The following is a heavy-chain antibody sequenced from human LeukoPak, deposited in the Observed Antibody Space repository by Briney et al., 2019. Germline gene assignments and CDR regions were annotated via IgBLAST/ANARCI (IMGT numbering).Heavy chain of an antibody. CDR2: IYHSGST. V-gene: IGHV4-4*02. J-gene: IGHJ4*02. Sequence: PSGTLSLTCAISGGSISSSNWWSWVRQPPGKGLEWIGEIYHSGSTNYNPSLKSRVTISVDKSKNQFSLKLSSVTAADTAVYYCARLDASGSYFTLDYWGQGTLVTVSS. D-gene: IGHD3-10*01. CDR3: ARLDASGSYFTLDY. CDR1: GGSISSSNW.